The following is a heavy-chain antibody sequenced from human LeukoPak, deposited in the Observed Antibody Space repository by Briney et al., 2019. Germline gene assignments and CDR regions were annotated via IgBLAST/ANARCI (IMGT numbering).Heavy chain of an antibody. D-gene: IGHD3-22*01. CDR2: IYSGGIT. Sequence: ETGGSLRLSCAASGFTVSSNYMSWVRQAPGKGLEWVSVIYSGGITYYADSVKGRFTISRDNSRNTLYLQMNSLRAEDTAVYYCARDDSSGYNDYWGQGTLVTVSS. J-gene: IGHJ4*02. CDR3: ARDDSSGYNDY. CDR1: GFTVSSNY. V-gene: IGHV3-53*01.